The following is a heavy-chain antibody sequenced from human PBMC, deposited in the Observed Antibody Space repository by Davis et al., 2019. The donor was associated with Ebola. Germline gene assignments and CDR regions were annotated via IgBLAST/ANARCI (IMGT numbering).Heavy chain of an antibody. D-gene: IGHD3-16*01. V-gene: IGHV3-53*01. CDR3: ARGGAFGENDL. CDR1: GFSVSANY. J-gene: IGHJ4*02. Sequence: GESLKISCAASGFSVSANYMRWVRLAPGKGLECVALIHSADITYYADSVKGRFTISRDTFKNAVYLQMSGLTVEDTAVYYCARGGAFGENDLWGQGARVTVSS. CDR2: IHSADIT.